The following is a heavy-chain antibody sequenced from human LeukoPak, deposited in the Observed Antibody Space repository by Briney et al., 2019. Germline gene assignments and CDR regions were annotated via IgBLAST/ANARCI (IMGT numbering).Heavy chain of an antibody. J-gene: IGHJ6*02. V-gene: IGHV3-74*01. D-gene: IGHD3-22*01. CDR3: ARDYYDSSGYLSGMDV. Sequence: GGSLRLSCVASGFTFSRYWMHWVRQAPGKGLVWVSRISRDGSSTSYADSVKGRFTISRDNAKNTLFLHMNSLRAEDTAVYYCARDYYDSSGYLSGMDVWGQGTTVTVSS. CDR2: ISRDGSST. CDR1: GFTFSRYW.